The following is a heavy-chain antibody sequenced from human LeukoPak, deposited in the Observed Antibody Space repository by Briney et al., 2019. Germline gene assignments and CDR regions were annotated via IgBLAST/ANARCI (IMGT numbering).Heavy chain of an antibody. D-gene: IGHD3-10*01. J-gene: IGHJ4*02. CDR2: ISGNGGST. CDR3: AKDRLVVRGVIDY. CDR1: GFTFNSYA. Sequence: PGGSLRLSCAASGFTFNSYAMSWVRQAPGKGLEWVSAISGNGGSTYYADSVKGRFTISRDNSKNTLYLQMNSLRAEDTAVYYCAKDRLVVRGVIDYWGQGTLVTVSS. V-gene: IGHV3-23*01.